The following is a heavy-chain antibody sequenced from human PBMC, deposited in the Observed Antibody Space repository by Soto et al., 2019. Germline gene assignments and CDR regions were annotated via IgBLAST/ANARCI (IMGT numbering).Heavy chain of an antibody. Sequence: GGSLRLSCAASGFTFDDYTMHWVRQAPGKGLEWVSLISWDGGSTYYADSVKGRFTISRDNSKNSLYLQMNSLRTEDTALYYCAKDYADRFDWLLPNYVMDVWGQGTTVTVSS. CDR3: AKDYADRFDWLLPNYVMDV. CDR1: GFTFDDYT. CDR2: ISWDGGST. J-gene: IGHJ6*02. V-gene: IGHV3-43*01. D-gene: IGHD3-9*01.